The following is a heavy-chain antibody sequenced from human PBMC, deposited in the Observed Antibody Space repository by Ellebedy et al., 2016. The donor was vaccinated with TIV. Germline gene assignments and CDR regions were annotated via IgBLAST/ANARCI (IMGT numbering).Heavy chain of an antibody. CDR1: GFTCSCYG. D-gene: IGHD5-18*01. V-gene: IGHV3-30*18. CDR3: AKDMGIQLWLTHYGMDV. J-gene: IGHJ6*02. Sequence: GGSLRLSXLVSGFTCSCYGMPWVRQGVGMWLVWVAVISYDGSNKYYADSVKGRFTISRDNSKNTLYLQMNSLRAEDTTVYYCAKDMGIQLWLTHYGMDVWGQGTTVTVSS. CDR2: ISYDGSNK.